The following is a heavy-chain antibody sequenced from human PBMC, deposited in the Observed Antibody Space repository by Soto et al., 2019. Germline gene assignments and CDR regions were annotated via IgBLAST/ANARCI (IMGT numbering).Heavy chain of an antibody. Sequence: GESLKISCKGSGYSFTSYWISWVRQMPGKGLERMGRIDPSDSYTNYSPSFQGHVTISADKSISTAYLQWSSLKASDTAMYYCARISYYDFWSGYSLGAFDIWGQGTMVTVSS. CDR2: IDPSDSYT. CDR1: GYSFTSYW. V-gene: IGHV5-10-1*01. CDR3: ARISYYDFWSGYSLGAFDI. J-gene: IGHJ3*02. D-gene: IGHD3-3*01.